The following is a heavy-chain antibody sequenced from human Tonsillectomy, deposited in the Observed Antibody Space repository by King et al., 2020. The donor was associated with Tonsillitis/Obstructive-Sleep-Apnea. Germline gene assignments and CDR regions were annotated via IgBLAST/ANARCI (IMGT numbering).Heavy chain of an antibody. Sequence: VQLVESGGGLVQPGGSLRLSCAAAGFTFSSYDMSWVRQAPGKGLEWVSIYSGSGGSTYYADSVKGRFTISIDNSKNTLYLQMNSLRAEDTATYYCAKVRHGSGSYDAVDIWGQGTMVTVSS. CDR2: YSGSGGST. CDR1: GFTFSSYD. D-gene: IGHD3-10*01. J-gene: IGHJ3*02. V-gene: IGHV3-23*04. CDR3: AKVRHGSGSYDAVDI.